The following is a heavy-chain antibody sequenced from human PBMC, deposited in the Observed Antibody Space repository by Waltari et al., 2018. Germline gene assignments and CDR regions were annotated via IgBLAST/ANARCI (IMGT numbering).Heavy chain of an antibody. CDR1: GYTFTSYD. CDR3: ARGDPLDYDIWTGYYYYYGMDV. V-gene: IGHV1-8*01. D-gene: IGHD3-9*01. CDR2: MNPNSGNT. Sequence: QVQLVQSGAEVKKPGASVKVSCKASGYTFTSYDINWVRQATGQGLEWMGWMNPNSGNTGYAQKFQGRVTMTRNTSISTAYMERSSLRSEDTAVYYCARGDPLDYDIWTGYYYYYGMDVWGQGTTVTVSS. J-gene: IGHJ6*02.